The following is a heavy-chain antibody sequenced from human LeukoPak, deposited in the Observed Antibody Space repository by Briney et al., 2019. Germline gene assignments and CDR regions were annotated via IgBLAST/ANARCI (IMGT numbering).Heavy chain of an antibody. V-gene: IGHV3-23*01. CDR2: ISGSGGST. CDR3: AKAQPQGEYDFWSGYLYYFDY. CDR1: GFTFDDYA. D-gene: IGHD3-3*01. J-gene: IGHJ4*02. Sequence: GGSLRLSCAASGFTFDDYAMHWVRQAPGKGLEWVSAISGSGGSTYYADSVKGRFTISRDNSKNTLYLQMNSLRAEDTAVYYCAKAQPQGEYDFWSGYLYYFDYWGQGTLVTVSS.